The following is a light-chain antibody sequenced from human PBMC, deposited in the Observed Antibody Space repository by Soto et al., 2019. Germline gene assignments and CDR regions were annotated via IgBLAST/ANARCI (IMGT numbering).Light chain of an antibody. Sequence: EIVLTQSPGTLSLSPGETATLSCRASQSVTSTYLAWYQQKPGQPPRLLIYAASSRATGIPDRFSGSGSGTDFTLSIRRLEPEDFAVYYCQQYDTSPLTFGGGTKVEIK. CDR2: AAS. J-gene: IGKJ4*01. CDR3: QQYDTSPLT. CDR1: QSVTSTY. V-gene: IGKV3-20*01.